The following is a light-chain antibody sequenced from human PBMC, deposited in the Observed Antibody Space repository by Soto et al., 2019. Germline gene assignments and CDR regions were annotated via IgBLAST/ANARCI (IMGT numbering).Light chain of an antibody. CDR2: WAS. Sequence: DIVMTQSPDSLAVSLGERATINCKSSQSILRSSNNKNDLAWYQQKPGQPPKLLIYWASTRESGVPDRFSGRGSGTDFTLTISSLQAEDVAVYYCQQYHHAPDTCGQGTRLEI. CDR3: QQYHHAPDT. V-gene: IGKV4-1*01. CDR1: QSILRSSNNKND. J-gene: IGKJ2*01.